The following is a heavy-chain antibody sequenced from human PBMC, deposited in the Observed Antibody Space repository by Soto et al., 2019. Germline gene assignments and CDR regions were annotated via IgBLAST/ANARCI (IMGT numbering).Heavy chain of an antibody. D-gene: IGHD2-15*01. Sequence: GGSLRLSCAASGFTFSNAWMSWVRQAPGKGLEWVGRIKSKTDGGTTDYAAPVKGRFTISRDDSKNTLYLQMNSLKTEDTAVYYCTTDLCSGGSCYSYYYYGMDVWGQGTTVTVSS. CDR3: TTDLCSGGSCYSYYYYGMDV. CDR2: IKSKTDGGTT. CDR1: GFTFSNAW. V-gene: IGHV3-15*01. J-gene: IGHJ6*02.